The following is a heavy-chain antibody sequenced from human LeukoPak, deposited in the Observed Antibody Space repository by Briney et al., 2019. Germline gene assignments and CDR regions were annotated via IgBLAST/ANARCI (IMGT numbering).Heavy chain of an antibody. CDR3: ATCGGGIAAAGSLGY. CDR2: INHSGST. J-gene: IGHJ4*02. V-gene: IGHV4-34*01. CDR1: GGSFSGYY. D-gene: IGHD6-13*01. Sequence: SETLYLTCAVYGGSFSGYYWSRIRQPPGKGLEWIADINHSGSTNYNPSLKSRVTISVDTSKNQFSLKLNSVTAADTAVYYCATCGGGIAAAGSLGYWGQGTLVTLSS.